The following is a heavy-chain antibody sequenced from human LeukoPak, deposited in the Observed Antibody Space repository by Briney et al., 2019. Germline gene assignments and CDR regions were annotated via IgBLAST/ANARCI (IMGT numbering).Heavy chain of an antibody. J-gene: IGHJ3*02. Sequence: SVKDSCKASGGTFSSYAISWVRQAPGQGLEWMGRIIPIFGTANYAQKIQGRVTITTDESTSTAYMELSSLRSEDTAVYYCARDDILTGHAFDIWGQGTMVTVSS. CDR2: IIPIFGTA. CDR1: GGTFSSYA. V-gene: IGHV1-69*05. D-gene: IGHD3-9*01. CDR3: ARDDILTGHAFDI.